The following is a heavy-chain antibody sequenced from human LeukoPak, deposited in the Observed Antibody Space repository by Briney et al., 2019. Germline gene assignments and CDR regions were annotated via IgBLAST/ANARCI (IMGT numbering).Heavy chain of an antibody. CDR3: ARISSSNWYNERGAFDV. Sequence: PSETLSLTCTVSGYSISSGYYWGWIRQPPGKGLEWIGSIYHSGSTYYNPSLKSRVTISVDTSKNQFSLKLRSVTAADTVVYYCARISSSNWYNERGAFDVWGQGTMVTVSS. V-gene: IGHV4-38-2*02. D-gene: IGHD6-13*01. CDR2: IYHSGST. CDR1: GYSISSGYY. J-gene: IGHJ3*01.